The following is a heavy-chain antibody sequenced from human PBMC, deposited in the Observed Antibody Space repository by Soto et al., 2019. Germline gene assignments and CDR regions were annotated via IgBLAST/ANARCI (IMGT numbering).Heavy chain of an antibody. CDR2: IYHSGST. Sequence: SETLSLTCAVSGGSISSGGYSWSWIRQPPGKGLEWIGYIYHSGSTYYNPSLKSRVTISVDRSKNQFSLKLSSVTAADTDVYYCARVGYYDSSGYLKLHPRHSNWFDPWGQGTLVTVSS. J-gene: IGHJ5*02. D-gene: IGHD3-22*01. CDR3: ARVGYYDSSGYLKLHPRHSNWFDP. CDR1: GGSISSGGYS. V-gene: IGHV4-30-2*01.